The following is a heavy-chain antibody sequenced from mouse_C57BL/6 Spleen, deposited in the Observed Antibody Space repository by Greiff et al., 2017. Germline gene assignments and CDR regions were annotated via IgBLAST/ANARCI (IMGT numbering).Heavy chain of an antibody. CDR2: ILPGSGST. D-gene: IGHD2-3*01. CDR3: ARYPAMDDGYPSCAMDD. J-gene: IGHJ4*01. Sequence: VQLQQSGAELMKPGASVKLSCKATGYTFTGYWIEWVKQRPGHGLEWIGEILPGSGSTNYNEKFKGKATLTADTSSNTAYMQLNSLTTGDSAIYYCARYPAMDDGYPSCAMDDWGQGTSVTVSS. CDR1: GYTFTGYW. V-gene: IGHV1-9*01.